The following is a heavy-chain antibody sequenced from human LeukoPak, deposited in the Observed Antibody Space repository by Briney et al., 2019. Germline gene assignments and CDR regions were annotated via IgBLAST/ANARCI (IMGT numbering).Heavy chain of an antibody. CDR1: VGSFSGYY. V-gene: IGHV4-34*01. D-gene: IGHD4-23*01. J-gene: IGHJ4*02. CDR2: INHSGST. Sequence: SETLSLTCAVYVGSFSGYYWSWIRQPPGKGLEGIGEINHSGSTNYNPSLKSRVTISVDTSKNQFSLKLSSVTAADTAVYYCARGFVEGDYVGRGALGYYFDYWGQETLVTVSS. CDR3: ARGFVEGDYVGRGALGYYFDY.